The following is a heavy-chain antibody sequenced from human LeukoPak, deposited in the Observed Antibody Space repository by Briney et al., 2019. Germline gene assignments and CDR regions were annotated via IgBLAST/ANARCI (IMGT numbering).Heavy chain of an antibody. J-gene: IGHJ4*02. V-gene: IGHV1-18*01. CDR2: ISAYNGNT. Sequence: ASVKVSCKASGYTFTSYGISWVRQAPGQGLEWMGWISAYNGNTNYAQKLQGRVTMTTDTSTSTAYMELRSLRSDDTAVYYCASLGYCSGGSCQGDFDYWGQGTLVTVSS. CDR3: ASLGYCSGGSCQGDFDY. D-gene: IGHD2-15*01. CDR1: GYTFTSYG.